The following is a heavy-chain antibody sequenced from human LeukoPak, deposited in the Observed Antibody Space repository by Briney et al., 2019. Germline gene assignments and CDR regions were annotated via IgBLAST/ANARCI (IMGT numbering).Heavy chain of an antibody. Sequence: PGGSLRLSCAASGFTFSSYSMNWVRQAPGKGLEWVSYISSSSSTIYYADSVKGRFTISRDNAKNSLYLQMNSLRAEDTAVYYCARDREGSDAFGIWGQGTMVTVSS. CDR3: ARDREGSDAFGI. CDR1: GFTFSSYS. J-gene: IGHJ3*02. CDR2: ISSSSSTI. V-gene: IGHV3-48*01. D-gene: IGHD1-26*01.